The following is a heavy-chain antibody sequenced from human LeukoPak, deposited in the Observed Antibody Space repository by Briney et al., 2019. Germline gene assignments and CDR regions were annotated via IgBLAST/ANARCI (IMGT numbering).Heavy chain of an antibody. Sequence: GGSLRLSCAASGFTFSSYSMNWVRQAPGKGLEWVSSISSSSSYIYYADSVKGRFTISRDNAKNSLYPQMNSLRAEDTAVYYCARVSSGWYEGFDYWGQGTLVTVSS. V-gene: IGHV3-21*01. CDR3: ARVSSGWYEGFDY. D-gene: IGHD6-19*01. CDR1: GFTFSSYS. CDR2: ISSSSSYI. J-gene: IGHJ4*02.